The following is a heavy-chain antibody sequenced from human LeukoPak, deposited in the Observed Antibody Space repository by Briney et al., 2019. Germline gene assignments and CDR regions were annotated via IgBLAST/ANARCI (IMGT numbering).Heavy chain of an antibody. V-gene: IGHV1-69*13. Sequence: SVKVSCKASGGTFSSYAISWVRQAPGQGLEWMGGIIPIFGTANYAQKFQGRVTITADESTSTAYMELSSLRSDDTAVYYCARGGYGDFQAMDVWGKGTTVTVSS. CDR3: ARGGYGDFQAMDV. CDR2: IIPIFGTA. D-gene: IGHD3-3*01. J-gene: IGHJ6*03. CDR1: GGTFSSYA.